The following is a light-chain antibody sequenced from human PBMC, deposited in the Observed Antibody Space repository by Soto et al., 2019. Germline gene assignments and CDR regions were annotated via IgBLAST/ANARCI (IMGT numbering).Light chain of an antibody. CDR3: SSYTSSSALV. Sequence: QSALTQPASVSGSPGQSITISCAGTSNDVGGYNYVSWYQQHPGKAPKLMIYDVSNRPSGISNRFSGSKSGNTASLTISGLQAEDEADYYCSSYTSSSALVFGGGTRSPS. CDR2: DVS. V-gene: IGLV2-14*01. CDR1: SNDVGGYNY. J-gene: IGLJ3*02.